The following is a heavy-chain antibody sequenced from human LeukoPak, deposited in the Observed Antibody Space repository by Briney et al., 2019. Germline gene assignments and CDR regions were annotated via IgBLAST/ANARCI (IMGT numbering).Heavy chain of an antibody. CDR3: AREEAVAGTRELDWFDP. CDR1: GYTFTSYY. V-gene: IGHV1-46*01. J-gene: IGHJ5*02. D-gene: IGHD6-19*01. Sequence: ASVKVSCKASGYTFTSYYMHWVRQAPGQGLDWMGIINPSGGSTSYAQKFQGRVTMTRDTSTSTVYMELSSLRSEDTAVYYCAREEAVAGTRELDWFDPWGQGTLVTVSS. CDR2: INPSGGST.